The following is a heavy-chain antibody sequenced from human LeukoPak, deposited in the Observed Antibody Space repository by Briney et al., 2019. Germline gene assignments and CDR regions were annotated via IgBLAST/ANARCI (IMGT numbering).Heavy chain of an antibody. CDR2: MYYSGST. V-gene: IGHV4-39*07. J-gene: IGHJ4*02. D-gene: IGHD6-19*01. CDR3: ARARGSRGWYGGGYYFDY. CDR1: GGSISSNNYY. Sequence: SETLSLTCTVSGGSISSNNYYWGWIRQPPGKGLEWIGSMYYSGSTWCNPSLKSRVTISVDTSKNQFSLKLSSVTAADTAVYYCARARGSRGWYGGGYYFDYWGQGTLVTVSS.